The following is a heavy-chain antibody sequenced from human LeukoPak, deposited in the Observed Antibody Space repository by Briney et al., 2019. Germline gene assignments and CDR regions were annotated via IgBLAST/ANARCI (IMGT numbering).Heavy chain of an antibody. CDR2: IYSGGST. CDR3: ANWILEWFSNDY. V-gene: IGHV3-23*03. D-gene: IGHD3-3*01. CDR1: GFTFSSYS. Sequence: PGGSLRLSCAASGFTFSSYSMNWVRQAPGKGLEWVSVIYSGGSTYYADSVKGRFTISRDNSKNTLYLQMNSLRAEDTAVYCCANWILEWFSNDYWGQGTLVTVSS. J-gene: IGHJ4*02.